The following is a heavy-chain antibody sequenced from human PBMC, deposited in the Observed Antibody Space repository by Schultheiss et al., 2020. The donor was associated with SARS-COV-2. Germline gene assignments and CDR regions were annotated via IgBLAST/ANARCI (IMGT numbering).Heavy chain of an antibody. V-gene: IGHV4-38-2*01. Sequence: SQTLSLTCAVSGYSISSGYYWGWIRQPPGKGLEWIGSIYHSGSTNYNPSLKSRVTISVDTSKNQFSLKLSSVTAADTAVYYCAIRLRPTGGGYFQHWGQGTLVTVSS. CDR2: IYHSGST. J-gene: IGHJ1*01. CDR3: AIRLRPTGGGYFQH. D-gene: IGHD4-17*01. CDR1: GYSISSGYY.